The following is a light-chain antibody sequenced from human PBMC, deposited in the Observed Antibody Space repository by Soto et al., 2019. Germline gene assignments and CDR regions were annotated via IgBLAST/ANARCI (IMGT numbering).Light chain of an antibody. Sequence: DVQMTQFPYTLSASVGGRVTITCRASQSVDTLLAWYQHKPGKAPKLLISAASNLESGVPSRFSGIGYGPQCTLTIRRLQPDDSATYYCHPYSHYTSFGQGTKLEL. J-gene: IGKJ2*01. V-gene: IGKV1-5*03. CDR2: AAS. CDR3: HPYSHYTS. CDR1: QSVDTL.